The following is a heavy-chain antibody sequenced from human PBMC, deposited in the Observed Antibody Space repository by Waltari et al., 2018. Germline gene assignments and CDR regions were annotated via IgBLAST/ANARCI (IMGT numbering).Heavy chain of an antibody. CDR3: GRDRGRGLYLDS. Sequence: QLQLQQSGPGLVKPSASLSLTCAVSGDSVSSPYWWSWVRQSPGKGLEWIGQVHGSGRTNYNPSLASRVTVSIDTSNNHFSLRVPSPTAADTAIYYCGRDRGRGLYLDSWGQGIL. CDR2: VHGSGRT. V-gene: IGHV4-4*02. D-gene: IGHD2-15*01. J-gene: IGHJ4*02. CDR1: GDSVSSPYW.